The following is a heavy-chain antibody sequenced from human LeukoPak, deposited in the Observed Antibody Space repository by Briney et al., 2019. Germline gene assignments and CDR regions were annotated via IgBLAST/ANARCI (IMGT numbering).Heavy chain of an antibody. CDR1: GYTFTGYY. CDR2: INPNSGGT. Sequence: ASVKVSCKASGYTFTGYYMHWVRQAPGQGLEWMGWINPNSGGTNYAQKFQGRVTMTRDRSISTAYMELSRLRSDDTAVYYCARGYCSGGSCLDYWGQGTLVTVSS. CDR3: ARGYCSGGSCLDY. J-gene: IGHJ4*02. D-gene: IGHD2-15*01. V-gene: IGHV1-2*02.